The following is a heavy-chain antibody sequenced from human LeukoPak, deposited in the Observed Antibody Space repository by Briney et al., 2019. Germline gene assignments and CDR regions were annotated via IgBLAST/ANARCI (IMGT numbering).Heavy chain of an antibody. D-gene: IGHD3-22*01. CDR1: GFTFSSYW. J-gene: IGHJ4*02. V-gene: IGHV4-4*08. CDR3: ARVDYYDRVDY. Sequence: GSLRLSCAASGFTFSSYWMSWVRQAPGKGLEWIGRIYTSGSTNYNPSLKSRVTISVDTSKNQFSLKLSSVTAADTAVYYCARVDYYDRVDYWGQGTLVTVSS. CDR2: IYTSGST.